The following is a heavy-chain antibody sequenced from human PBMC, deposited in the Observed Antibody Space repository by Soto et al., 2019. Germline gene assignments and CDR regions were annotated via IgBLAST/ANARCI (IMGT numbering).Heavy chain of an antibody. D-gene: IGHD6-13*01. Sequence: ASVKVSCKVSGYTLTELSMHWVRHAPGKGLEWMGAFDPEDGETIYAQKFQGRITMTEDTSTDTAYMELSSLRSEDTAVYYCATSPSSSWYIGDFQHWGQGTLVTVSS. CDR1: GYTLTELS. J-gene: IGHJ1*01. CDR3: ATSPSSSWYIGDFQH. CDR2: FDPEDGET. V-gene: IGHV1-24*01.